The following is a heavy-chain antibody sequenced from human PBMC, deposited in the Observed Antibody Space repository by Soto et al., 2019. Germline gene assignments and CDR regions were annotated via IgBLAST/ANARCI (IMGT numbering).Heavy chain of an antibody. CDR1: GYAFTSYA. V-gene: IGHV1-3*01. CDR2: INAGNGNT. CDR3: AGDSYCSGGTCYSYYYYGMDV. D-gene: IGHD2-15*01. J-gene: IGHJ6*02. Sequence: ASVKVSCKASGYAFTSYAMHWVRQAPGQRLEWMGWINAGNGNTKYSQKFQGRVTITRDTSASTAYMELSSLRSEDTAVYYCAGDSYCSGGTCYSYYYYGMDVWGQGTTVTVSS.